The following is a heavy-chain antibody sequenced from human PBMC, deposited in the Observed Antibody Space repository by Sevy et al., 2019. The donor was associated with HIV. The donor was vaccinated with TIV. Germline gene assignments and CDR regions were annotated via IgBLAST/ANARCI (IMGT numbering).Heavy chain of an antibody. J-gene: IGHJ1*01. D-gene: IGHD6-13*01. CDR2: ISYDGSNK. CDR3: ARCRAAAAGTGALYFQH. V-gene: IGHV3-30*04. Sequence: GGSLRLSCAASGFTFSSYAMHWVRQAPGKGLEWVAVISYDGSNKYYADSVKGRFTISIDNSKNTLYLQMNSLRAEDTAVYYCARCRAAAAGTGALYFQHWGQGTLVTVSS. CDR1: GFTFSSYA.